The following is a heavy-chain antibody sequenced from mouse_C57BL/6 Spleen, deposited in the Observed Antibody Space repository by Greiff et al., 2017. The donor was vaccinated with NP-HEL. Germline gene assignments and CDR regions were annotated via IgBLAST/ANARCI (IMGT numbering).Heavy chain of an antibody. D-gene: IGHD2-5*01. CDR3: ARASNYGSWFAY. J-gene: IGHJ3*01. CDR1: GYAFSSSW. CDR2: IYTGDGDT. Sequence: VQLQQSGPELVKPGASVKISCKASGYAFSSSWMNWVKQRPGKGLEWIGRIYTGDGDTNYNGKVKGKATLTADKSSSTAYMHLSSLTSEDSAVYFCARASNYGSWFAYWGQGTLVTVSA. V-gene: IGHV1-82*01.